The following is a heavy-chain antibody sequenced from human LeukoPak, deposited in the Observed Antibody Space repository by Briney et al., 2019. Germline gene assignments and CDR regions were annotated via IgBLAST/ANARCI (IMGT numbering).Heavy chain of an antibody. D-gene: IGHD6-19*01. J-gene: IGHJ5*02. Sequence: SETLSLTCSVSGGSITTNVYYWVWIRQPPGKGLEWIGYIYYSGSTNYNPSLKSRVTISVDTSKNQFSLKLSSVTAADTAVYYCARQAVAGTWWFDPWGQGTLVTVSS. V-gene: IGHV4-61*05. CDR2: IYYSGST. CDR3: ARQAVAGTWWFDP. CDR1: GGSITTNVYY.